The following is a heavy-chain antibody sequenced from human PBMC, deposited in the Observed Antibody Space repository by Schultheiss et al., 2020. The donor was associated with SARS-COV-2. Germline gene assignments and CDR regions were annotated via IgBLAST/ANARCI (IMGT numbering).Heavy chain of an antibody. CDR2: INHSGST. CDR1: GGSISGYY. D-gene: IGHD3-22*01. Sequence: ETLSLTCTVSGGSISGYYWSWIRQPPGKGLEWIGEINHSGSTNYNPSLKSRVTISVDTSKNQFSLKLSSVTAADTAVYFCARCSSGYYGFDSWGQGTLVTVSS. CDR3: ARCSSGYYGFDS. J-gene: IGHJ4*02. V-gene: IGHV4-34*01.